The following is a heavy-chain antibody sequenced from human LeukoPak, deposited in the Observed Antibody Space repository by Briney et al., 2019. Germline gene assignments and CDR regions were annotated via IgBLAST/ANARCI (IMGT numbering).Heavy chain of an antibody. CDR3: AREGMYSSGWYTY. J-gene: IGHJ4*02. Sequence: GGSLRLSCAASGFPFSGYAMSWVRQAPGKGLEWVSSISSSSTYIYYADSVKGRFTISRDNAKNSLYLQTNSLRAGDTAVYYCAREGMYSSGWYTYWGQGTLVTVSS. CDR1: GFPFSGYA. V-gene: IGHV3-21*01. D-gene: IGHD6-19*01. CDR2: ISSSSTYI.